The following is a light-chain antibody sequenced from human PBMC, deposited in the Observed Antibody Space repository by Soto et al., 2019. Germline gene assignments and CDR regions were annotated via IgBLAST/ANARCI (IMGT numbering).Light chain of an antibody. V-gene: IGLV1-40*01. CDR1: SANIGAAYN. Sequence: CTGSSANIGAAYNVDWYQQLPGTAPKLLIYGNNNRPSGVPARFSGSKSGTSASLAIARLQAEDEGDYYCQSYDSSLSGYVFGTGTKVTVL. J-gene: IGLJ1*01. CDR3: QSYDSSLSGYV. CDR2: GNN.